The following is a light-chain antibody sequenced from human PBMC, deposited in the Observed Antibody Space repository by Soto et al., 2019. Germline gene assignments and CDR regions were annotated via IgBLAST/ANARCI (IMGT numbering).Light chain of an antibody. V-gene: IGKV3-15*01. CDR3: QQYNNWPPWP. CDR1: QSVSNN. Sequence: ILMTQSPATLSVSPGERATLSCRASQSVSNNLAWYQQKPGQAPRLLIYDASTRATGIPARFSGSGSGTEFTLTITGLQSEDFAVYFCQQYNNWPPWPFGQGTKVEIK. CDR2: DAS. J-gene: IGKJ1*01.